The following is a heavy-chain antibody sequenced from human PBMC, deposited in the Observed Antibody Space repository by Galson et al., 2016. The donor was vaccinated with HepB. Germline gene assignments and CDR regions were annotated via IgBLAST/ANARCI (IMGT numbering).Heavy chain of an antibody. Sequence: SVKVSCKASGYIFTDYTLHWVRQAPGQRLEWMGWVNAGNGNTEYLQKFQGRVTMTRDTSATTVYMELSSLSSEDTAVYYCTTGDGYNWASECFQHWGQGTLVTVSS. V-gene: IGHV1-3*01. D-gene: IGHD5-24*01. J-gene: IGHJ1*01. CDR1: GYIFTDYT. CDR2: VNAGNGNT. CDR3: TTGDGYNWASECFQH.